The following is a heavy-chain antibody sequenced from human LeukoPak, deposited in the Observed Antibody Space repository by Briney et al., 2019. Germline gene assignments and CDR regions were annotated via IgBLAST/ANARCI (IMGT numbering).Heavy chain of an antibody. D-gene: IGHD6-19*01. Sequence: GGSLRLSCAASGFILRDYWMSWVRQAPGKGLEWVANIKQDGSEKYYVDSVKGRFTISRDNAKNALYLQMNSLRAEDTAVYYCARVSIAVAAGDYWGQGTLVTVSS. V-gene: IGHV3-7*01. CDR1: GFILRDYW. CDR3: ARVSIAVAAGDY. J-gene: IGHJ4*02. CDR2: IKQDGSEK.